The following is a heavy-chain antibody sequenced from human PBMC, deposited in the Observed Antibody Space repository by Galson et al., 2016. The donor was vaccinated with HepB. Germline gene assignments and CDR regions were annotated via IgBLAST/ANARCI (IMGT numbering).Heavy chain of an antibody. D-gene: IGHD3/OR15-3a*01. J-gene: IGHJ4*02. Sequence: SCKSSGYTFTSYYMHWVRQAPGQGLEWMEIINPSGGSTSYAQKFQGRVTVTRDTSTSTVYMELSSLRSEDTAVYYCARGTGTGGYFDYWGQGTLVTVSS. CDR3: ARGTGTGGYFDY. V-gene: IGHV1-46*01. CDR2: INPSGGST. CDR1: GYTFTSYY.